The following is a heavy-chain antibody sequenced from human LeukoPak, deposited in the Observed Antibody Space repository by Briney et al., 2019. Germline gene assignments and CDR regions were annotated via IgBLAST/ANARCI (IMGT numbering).Heavy chain of an antibody. Sequence: SETLSLTCTVSRGSISSSYYYWGWIRQPPGKGLEWIGSIYYSGSTYYNPSLKSRVTISVDTSKNQFSLKLSSVTAADTAVYYCARHHEYSHGYGFDYWGEGTLVTVSS. J-gene: IGHJ4*02. CDR2: IYYSGST. D-gene: IGHD5-18*01. CDR1: RGSISSSYYY. CDR3: ARHHEYSHGYGFDY. V-gene: IGHV4-39*01.